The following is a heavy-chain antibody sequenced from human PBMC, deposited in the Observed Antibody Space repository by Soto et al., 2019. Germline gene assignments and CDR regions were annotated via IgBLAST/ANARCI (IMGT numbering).Heavy chain of an antibody. CDR3: ARGIDVFCSGYSTYYFDY. CDR2: IYYRGST. D-gene: IGHD3-3*01. J-gene: IGHJ4*02. CDR1: GGSISSGGYY. Sequence: QVQLQESGPGLVKPSQTLSLTCTVSGGSISSGGYYWSWIRQHPGKGLEWLGYIYYRGSTYSNPSLKSRVTVSVDTSNNQFSLKLSSVTAADTAVYYCARGIDVFCSGYSTYYFDYWGQGTLVTVSS. V-gene: IGHV4-31*03.